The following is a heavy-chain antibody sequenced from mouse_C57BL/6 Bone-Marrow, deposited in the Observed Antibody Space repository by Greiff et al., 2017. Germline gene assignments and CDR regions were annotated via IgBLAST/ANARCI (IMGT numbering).Heavy chain of an antibody. CDR3: ARHDGFYYYAMDY. V-gene: IGHV5-6*01. J-gene: IGHJ4*01. D-gene: IGHD2-3*01. CDR2: ISSGGSYT. CDR1: GFTFSSYG. Sequence: EVHLVESGGDLVKPGGSLTLSCAASGFTFSSYGMSWVRQTPDKRLEWVATISSGGSYTYYPDSVKGRFTISRDNAKNTLYLQMSSLKSEDTAMDYCARHDGFYYYAMDYWGQGTSVTVSS.